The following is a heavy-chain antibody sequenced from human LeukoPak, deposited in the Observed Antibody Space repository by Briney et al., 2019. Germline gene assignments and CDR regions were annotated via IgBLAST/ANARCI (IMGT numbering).Heavy chain of an antibody. CDR2: SYDGSNK. V-gene: IGHV3-30*04. J-gene: IGHJ6*04. CDR3: AKNQVGHDFCSSFSCKIYSSVREV. D-gene: IGHD2-2*01. CDR1: GFTFNSYA. Sequence: GGSLRLSCAASGFTFNSYALHWVRQAPGKGLEWVAVSYDGSNKYYADSVKGRFTISRDNSKNTLYLQMNSLRAEEPAVYFWAKNQVGHDFCSSFSCKIYSSVREVGGKGP.